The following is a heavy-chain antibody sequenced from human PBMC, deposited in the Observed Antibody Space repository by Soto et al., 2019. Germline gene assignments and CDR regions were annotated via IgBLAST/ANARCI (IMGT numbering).Heavy chain of an antibody. CDR3: AREGYCYYGKPFDY. CDR2: IIPIFGTA. V-gene: IGHV1-69*12. J-gene: IGHJ4*02. Sequence: QVQLVQSGAEVKKPGSSVKVSCKASGGTFSSYTISWVRQAPGQGLEWMGGIIPIFGTANYAEKFQGRVTITAEESTSTVYMERSSLRSEDTAVYYWAREGYCYYGKPFDYWGQGTLVTVSS. D-gene: IGHD3-10*01. CDR1: GGTFSSYT.